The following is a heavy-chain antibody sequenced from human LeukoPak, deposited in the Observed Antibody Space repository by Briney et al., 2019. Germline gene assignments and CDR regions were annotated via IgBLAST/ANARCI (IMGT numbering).Heavy chain of an antibody. D-gene: IGHD5-18*01. V-gene: IGHV3-49*04. CDR3: TRDDSYGQIAFDY. CDR2: IRSKDYGGTT. CDR1: GFTFSDYA. J-gene: IGHJ4*02. Sequence: PGGSLTLSCTASGFTFSDYAMSWVRQAQGKGLEWVGFIRSKDYGGTTEYAASVKGRFTISRDDSKSIAYLQMNSLKTEHTAVYYCTRDDSYGQIAFDYWGQGTLVSVSS.